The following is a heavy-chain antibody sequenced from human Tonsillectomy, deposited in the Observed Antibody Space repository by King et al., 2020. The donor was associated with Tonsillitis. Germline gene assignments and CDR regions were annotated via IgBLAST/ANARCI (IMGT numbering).Heavy chain of an antibody. Sequence: VQLVESGAEVKKPGESLKISCKGSGSTFTNSWIGWVRQMPGKGLEYMGSIYPGDSDARYSPSFQGQVTISADKSISTAYLQWSSLKASDTAMYFCARHAAGGYSGMDVWGQGTTVTVSS. J-gene: IGHJ6*02. CDR3: ARHAAGGYSGMDV. D-gene: IGHD3-16*01. V-gene: IGHV5-51*01. CDR2: IYPGDSDA. CDR1: GSTFTNSW.